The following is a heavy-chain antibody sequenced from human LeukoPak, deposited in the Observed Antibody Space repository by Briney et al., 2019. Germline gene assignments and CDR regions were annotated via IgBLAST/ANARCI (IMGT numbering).Heavy chain of an antibody. CDR3: AKGAQYDFWSGYTLEYFDV. D-gene: IGHD3-3*01. Sequence: GGSLRLSCAASGFTFSSYAMSWVRQAPGVGLEWVSFISASGGSTYYTDSVKGRFTISRDNSKNTLYMKINSLRAEETAAYYGAKGAQYDFWSGYTLEYFDVWGKGALVTVSS. V-gene: IGHV3-23*01. CDR2: ISASGGST. CDR1: GFTFSSYA. J-gene: IGHJ4*02.